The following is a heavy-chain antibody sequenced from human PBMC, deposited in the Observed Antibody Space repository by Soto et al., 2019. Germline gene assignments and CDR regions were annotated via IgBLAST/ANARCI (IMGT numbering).Heavy chain of an antibody. V-gene: IGHV3-7*01. CDR1: GFTFSNYW. D-gene: IGHD6-19*01. CDR2: IKQDGSEN. J-gene: IGHJ4*02. Sequence: EVQLVESGGGLVQPGGSLRLSCAASGFTFSNYWMSWVRQAPGKGLEWVANIKQDGSENYYGDPVKARFTTSRDNTKNSFYLQLNSLSAGDSAVYYCARDHINGWKFDYWGRGTLVTVSS. CDR3: ARDHINGWKFDY.